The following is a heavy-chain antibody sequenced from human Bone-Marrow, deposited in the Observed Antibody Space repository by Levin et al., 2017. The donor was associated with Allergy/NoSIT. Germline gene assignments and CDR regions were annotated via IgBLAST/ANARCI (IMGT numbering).Heavy chain of an antibody. CDR2: IKSKTDGGTT. Sequence: LSLTCAASGFTFSNAWMSWVRQAPGKGLEWVGRIKSKTDGGTTDYAAPVKGRFTISRDDSKNTLYLQMNSLKTEDTAVYYCTTDHQVQLWLRVEYVYWGQGTLVTVSS. CDR1: GFTFSNAW. CDR3: TTDHQVQLWLRVEYVY. D-gene: IGHD5-18*01. V-gene: IGHV3-15*01. J-gene: IGHJ4*02.